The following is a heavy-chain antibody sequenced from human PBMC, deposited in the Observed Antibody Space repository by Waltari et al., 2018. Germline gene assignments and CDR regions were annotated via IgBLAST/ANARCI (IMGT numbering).Heavy chain of an antibody. CDR1: AVTFSYYW. CDR2: IKEDGSEK. J-gene: IGHJ4*02. CDR3: ATQSWSNFEY. D-gene: IGHD3-3*01. V-gene: IGHV3-7*01. Sequence: EVQLVESGGGLVQPGVSLRLSCAASAVTFSYYWVTWVRQAPGKGLEWVANIKEDGSEKYYVDSVKGRFTISRDNAKNSLYLQMSSLRVEDTAVYYCATQSWSNFEYWGQGTLVTVSS.